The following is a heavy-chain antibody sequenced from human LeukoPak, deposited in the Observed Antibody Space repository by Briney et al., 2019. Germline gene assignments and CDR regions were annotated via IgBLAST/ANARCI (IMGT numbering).Heavy chain of an antibody. CDR1: GFTFSSYA. Sequence: TGGSLRLSCAASGFTFSSYAMSWVRQAPGKGLEWVSAISGSGGSTYYADSVKGRFTISRDNSKNTLYLQMNSLRAEDTAVYYCAKAEVPRRDGYTLGISNPYFDYWGQGTLVTVSS. V-gene: IGHV3-23*01. J-gene: IGHJ4*02. CDR3: AKAEVPRRDGYTLGISNPYFDY. CDR2: ISGSGGST. D-gene: IGHD5-24*01.